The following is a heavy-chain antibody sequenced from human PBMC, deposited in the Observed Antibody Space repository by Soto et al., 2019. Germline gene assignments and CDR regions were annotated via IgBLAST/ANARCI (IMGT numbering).Heavy chain of an antibody. J-gene: IGHJ5*02. Sequence: PGGSLRLSCQASGFNFENYGMHCVRQAPGKGLEWVAVITYDGSFQYYADSVKGRFTISRDNSKNTLSLHLNTLKPEDTAVYHCGTDEGFILGAVAWGQGTLVPVSS. CDR1: GFNFENYG. CDR2: ITYDGSFQ. D-gene: IGHD1-26*01. CDR3: GTDEGFILGAVA. V-gene: IGHV3-30*03.